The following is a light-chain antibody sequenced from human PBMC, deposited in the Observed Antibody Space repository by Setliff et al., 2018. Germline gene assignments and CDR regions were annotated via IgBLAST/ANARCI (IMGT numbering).Light chain of an antibody. V-gene: IGLV2-14*03. Sequence: QSVLTQPASVSGSPGQSITISCTGTSSDVGGYNYVSWYQQHPGKAPKLMLYDVSNRPSGVSNRFSGSKSGNTASLTISGLQAEDGADYYCSSYTSSITLVFGGGTKVTVL. CDR2: DVS. CDR1: SSDVGGYNY. J-gene: IGLJ2*01. CDR3: SSYTSSITLV.